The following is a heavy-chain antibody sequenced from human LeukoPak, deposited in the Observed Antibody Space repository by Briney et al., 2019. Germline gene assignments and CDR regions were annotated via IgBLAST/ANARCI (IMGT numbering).Heavy chain of an antibody. CDR2: ISWNSGSI. Sequence: GRSLRLSCAASGFTFDDYGMHWVRQAPGKGLEWVSGISWNSGSIGYADSVKGRFTISRDNAKNSLYLQMDSPRPEDTALYFRAKVISRLYNFLNLDHWGQGTLVTVSS. D-gene: IGHD1-1*01. CDR3: AKVISRLYNFLNLDH. V-gene: IGHV3-9*01. CDR1: GFTFDDYG. J-gene: IGHJ4*02.